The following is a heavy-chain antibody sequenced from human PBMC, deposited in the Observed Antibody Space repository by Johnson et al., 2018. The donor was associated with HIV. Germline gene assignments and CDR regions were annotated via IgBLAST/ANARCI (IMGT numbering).Heavy chain of an antibody. CDR1: GFIFSSYD. D-gene: IGHD3-22*01. Sequence: VQLVESGGGLVQPGGSLRLSCAASGFIFSSYDMHWVRQATGKGLEWVSTIGTAGDTYYPGSVKGRFTISRDNSKNTLYLQMSSLRAEDTAVYYCANLFQFTMIVVVIDAFDFWGQGTMVTVSS. CDR3: ANLFQFTMIVVVIDAFDF. J-gene: IGHJ3*01. V-gene: IGHV3-13*01. CDR2: IGTAGDT.